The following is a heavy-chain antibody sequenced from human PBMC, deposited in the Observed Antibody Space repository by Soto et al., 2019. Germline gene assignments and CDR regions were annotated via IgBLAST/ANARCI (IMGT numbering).Heavy chain of an antibody. CDR2: ISPYNGDT. CDR1: GYTFTSYG. Sequence: QVQMVQSGNEVKKPGASVMVSCETSGYTFTSYGVSWVRQAPGQGLEWIGLISPYNGDTLYARKFQGRVTVTADRATDTVYMELRSLTSDDTAVYYCVRDASSGYRGWWDPWGQGTLVTVSS. J-gene: IGHJ5*02. CDR3: VRDASSGYRGWWDP. V-gene: IGHV1-18*01. D-gene: IGHD6-25*01.